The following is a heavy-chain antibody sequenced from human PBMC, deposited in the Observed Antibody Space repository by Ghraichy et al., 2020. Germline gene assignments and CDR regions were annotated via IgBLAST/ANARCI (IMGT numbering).Heavy chain of an antibody. CDR2: IYYSGNT. CDR3: ARHPPESYGGNYYYYYMDV. J-gene: IGHJ6*03. V-gene: IGHV4-59*08. CDR1: GGSISSYC. D-gene: IGHD4-23*01. Sequence: SETLSLTCTVSGGSISSYCWSWIRQPPGKGLEWVGYIYYSGNTNYNPSLKSRVTISVDTSKNQFSLKLSSVTAADTAVYYCARHPPESYGGNYYYYYMDVWGKGTTVTVSS.